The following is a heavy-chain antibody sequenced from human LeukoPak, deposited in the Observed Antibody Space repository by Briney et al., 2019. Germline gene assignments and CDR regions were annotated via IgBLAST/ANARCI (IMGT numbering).Heavy chain of an antibody. V-gene: IGHV1-46*01. D-gene: IGHD2-15*01. J-gene: IGHJ5*02. Sequence: ASVKVSCKASGYTFTSYYMHWVRQAPGQGLEWMGIIHPSGGSTSYAQKFQGRVTMTRDTSTSTVYMELSSLRSEDTAVYHCARDPYCSGGSCYGSNWFDPWGQGTLVTVSS. CDR1: GYTFTSYY. CDR3: ARDPYCSGGSCYGSNWFDP. CDR2: IHPSGGST.